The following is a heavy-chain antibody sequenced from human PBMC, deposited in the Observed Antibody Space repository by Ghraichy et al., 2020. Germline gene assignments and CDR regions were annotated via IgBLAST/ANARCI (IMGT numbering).Heavy chain of an antibody. V-gene: IGHV4-39*01. Sequence: SETLSLTCAVYGGSFSSSSYYWGWIRQPPGKGLEWIGSIYYSGSTYYNPSLKSRVTISVDTSKNQFSLKLSSVTAADTAVYYCASWVSSGYDYDYWGQGTLVTVSS. J-gene: IGHJ4*02. CDR1: GGSFSSSSYY. CDR3: ASWVSSGYDYDY. CDR2: IYYSGST. D-gene: IGHD5-12*01.